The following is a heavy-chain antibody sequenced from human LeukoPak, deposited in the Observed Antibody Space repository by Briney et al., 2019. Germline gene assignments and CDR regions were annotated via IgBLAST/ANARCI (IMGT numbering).Heavy chain of an antibody. V-gene: IGHV3-30*04. CDR3: ARDRIAAAVYYYGMDV. CDR1: GFTFSSYA. D-gene: IGHD6-13*01. J-gene: IGHJ6*02. CDR2: ISYDGSNK. Sequence: GGSLRLSCAASGFTFSSYAMHWVRQAPGKGLEWVAVISYDGSNKYYADSVKGRLTISRDDSKNTLYLQMNSLRAEDTAVYYCARDRIAAAVYYYGMDVWGQGTTVTVSS.